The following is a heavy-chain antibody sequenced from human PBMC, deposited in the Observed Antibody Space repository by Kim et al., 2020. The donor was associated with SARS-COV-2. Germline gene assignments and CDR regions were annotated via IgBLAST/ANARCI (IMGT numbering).Heavy chain of an antibody. J-gene: IGHJ4*02. CDR1: GFTVSSNY. Sequence: GGSLRLSCAASGFTVSSNYMSWVRQAPGKGLEWVSVIYSGGSTYYADSVNGRFTISRDNSKNTLYLQMNSLRAEDTAVYYCARAPPYGGNDYWGQGTLVTVSS. CDR2: IYSGGST. D-gene: IGHD2-15*01. CDR3: ARAPPYGGNDY. V-gene: IGHV3-53*01.